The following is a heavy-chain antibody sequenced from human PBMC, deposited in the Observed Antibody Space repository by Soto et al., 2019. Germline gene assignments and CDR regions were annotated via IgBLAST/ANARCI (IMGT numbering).Heavy chain of an antibody. CDR2: IIPLFGTA. Sequence: VQLEQSGAEVKQPGSSVRVSCKTSGGTLSTYAINWVRQAPGQGLEWMGAIIPLFGTADYSQKFQGRVTITADESTSTAYMELSSLRSDDTAVYFCARPKGTYSSGYYYFDFWGQGTLVTVSS. CDR3: ARPKGTYSSGYYYFDF. V-gene: IGHV1-69*01. D-gene: IGHD6-19*01. J-gene: IGHJ4*02. CDR1: GGTLSTYA.